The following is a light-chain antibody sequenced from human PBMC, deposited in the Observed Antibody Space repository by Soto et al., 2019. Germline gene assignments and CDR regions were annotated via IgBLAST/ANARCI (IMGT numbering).Light chain of an antibody. Sequence: DILLTQSPLSLPVTPGEPAPISCRSSQSLLHSTGYNFLDWYLQRPGQSPQLLIYLGSNRASGVPDRFNGSGSGTDFTLKITRVEAEDVGIYYCMQALQTPYTFGQGTKLDIK. V-gene: IGKV2-28*01. J-gene: IGKJ2*01. CDR1: QSLLHSTGYNF. CDR3: MQALQTPYT. CDR2: LGS.